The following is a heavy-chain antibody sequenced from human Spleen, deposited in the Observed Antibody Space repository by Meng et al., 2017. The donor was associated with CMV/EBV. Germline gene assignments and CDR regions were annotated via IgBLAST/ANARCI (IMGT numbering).Heavy chain of an antibody. D-gene: IGHD2-2*01. CDR2: IRYDGSNK. V-gene: IGHV3-30*02. CDR1: GFSFSSYA. CDR3: AKVIVILPAAERAFDS. J-gene: IGHJ4*02. Sequence: GESLKISCAASGFSFSSYAMHWVRQAPGKGLEWVAFIRYDGSNKYYADSVQGRFTISRDNSKNTLYLHMNSLRVEDTAVYYCAKVIVILPAAERAFDSWGQGTLVTVSS.